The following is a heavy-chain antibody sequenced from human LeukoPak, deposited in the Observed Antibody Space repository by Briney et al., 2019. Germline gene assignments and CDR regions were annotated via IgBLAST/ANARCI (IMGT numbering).Heavy chain of an antibody. J-gene: IGHJ5*01. Sequence: GGSLRLSCAASGFTFRAYTMHWSRQAPGKGLEWVSLFSGNGKTTYYADSVKGRFTISRDNSKNSLYLQMNSLESDDTALYYCAKEGGTMFFDSWGQGTLVTVSS. CDR1: GFTFRAYT. CDR3: AKEGGTMFFDS. D-gene: IGHD3-3*01. CDR2: FSGNGKTT. V-gene: IGHV3-43*01.